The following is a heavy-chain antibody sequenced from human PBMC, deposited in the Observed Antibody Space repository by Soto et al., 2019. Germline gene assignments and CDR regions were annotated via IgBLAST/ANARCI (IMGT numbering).Heavy chain of an antibody. CDR2: MNPNSGNT. V-gene: IGHV1-8*01. D-gene: IGHD6-13*01. CDR1: GYTFTSYD. CDR3: ARVSAAAGTAYFQH. J-gene: IGHJ1*01. Sequence: ASVKVSCKASGYTFTSYDINWVRQATGQGLEWMGWMNPNSGNTGYAQKFQGRVTMTRNTSISTAYMELSSLRSEDTAVYYCARVSAAAGTAYFQHWGQSTLVTV.